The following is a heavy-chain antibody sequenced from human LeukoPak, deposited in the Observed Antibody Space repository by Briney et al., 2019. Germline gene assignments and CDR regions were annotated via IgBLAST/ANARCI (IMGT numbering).Heavy chain of an antibody. CDR3: ARRVSANYYDY. CDR1: GYSISSGHY. J-gene: IGHJ4*02. V-gene: IGHV4-38-2*01. CDR2: IYYSGST. D-gene: IGHD1-26*01. Sequence: SETLSLTXAVSGYSISSGHYWGWIRQPPGKGLEWIGSIYYSGSTYYSSSLKSRVTISIDMSKNQFSLKLSSVTAADTAVYYCARRVSANYYDYWGQGTLVTVSS.